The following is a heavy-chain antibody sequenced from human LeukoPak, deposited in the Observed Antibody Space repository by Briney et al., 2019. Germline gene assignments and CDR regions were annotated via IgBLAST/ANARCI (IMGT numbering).Heavy chain of an antibody. J-gene: IGHJ6*01. CDR3: ARGDSGYYYGMDV. Sequence: ASVKVSCKASRYTFTSYYIHWVRQAPGQGLEWMGVLNPSGGSPIYPQKFQGRVTMTRDTSTSTVYMELSSLRSEDTAVYYCARGDSGYYYGMDVWGQGTTVTVSS. CDR1: RYTFTSYY. V-gene: IGHV1-46*01. CDR2: LNPSGGSP. D-gene: IGHD1-26*01.